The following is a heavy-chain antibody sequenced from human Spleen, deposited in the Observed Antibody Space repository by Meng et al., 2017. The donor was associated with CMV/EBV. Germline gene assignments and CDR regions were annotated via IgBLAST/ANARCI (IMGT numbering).Heavy chain of an antibody. CDR2: IKEDGTEK. CDR3: ARPFVEVNY. V-gene: IGHV3-7*01. J-gene: IGHJ4*02. Sequence: GGSLRLSCAASGFNFKTYWMTWVRQAPGKGLEWVANIKEDGTEKNYVDSVKGRFTISRDNVKNSVYLQMNSLRAEDTAVYYCARPFVEVNYWGQGTLVTVSS. D-gene: IGHD2-21*01. CDR1: GFNFKTYW.